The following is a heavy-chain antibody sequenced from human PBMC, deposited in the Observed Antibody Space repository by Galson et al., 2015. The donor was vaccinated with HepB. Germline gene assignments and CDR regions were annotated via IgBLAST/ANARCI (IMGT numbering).Heavy chain of an antibody. D-gene: IGHD3-10*01. J-gene: IGHJ4*02. Sequence: SLRLSCAASGFTFSSYAMHWVRQAPGKGLEWVAVISYDGSNKYYADSVKGRFTISRDNSKNTLYLQMNSLRAEDTAVYYCARDPYYYGSGSSYFDYWGQGTLVTVSS. CDR3: ARDPYYYGSGSSYFDY. CDR1: GFTFSSYA. CDR2: ISYDGSNK. V-gene: IGHV3-30-3*01.